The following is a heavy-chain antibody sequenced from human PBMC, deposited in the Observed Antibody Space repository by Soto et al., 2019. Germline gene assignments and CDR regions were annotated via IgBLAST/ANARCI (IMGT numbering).Heavy chain of an antibody. CDR2: ISHNGSKK. V-gene: IGHV3-30*18. CDR1: GFTFSTHG. Sequence: QVQLVESGGGVVHPGTSLILSCAASGFTFSTHGMHWVRQAPGKGPEWVAVISHNGSKKYYVESVEGRFSISRDNSKSIVHLQMNNVRTEDTAVYYCAKDKGPYYDFWSGQRWFDPWGQGTLVTVSS. CDR3: AKDKGPYYDFWSGQRWFDP. J-gene: IGHJ5*02. D-gene: IGHD3-3*01.